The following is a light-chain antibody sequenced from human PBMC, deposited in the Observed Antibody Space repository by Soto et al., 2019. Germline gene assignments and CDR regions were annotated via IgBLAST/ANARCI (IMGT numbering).Light chain of an antibody. CDR1: QSVSSNF. V-gene: IGKV3-20*01. J-gene: IGKJ1*01. Sequence: ETVMTQSPDTLSVSPGERTTLSCRASQSVSSNFLDWYQQKPGQAPRLLVYGASSRATGIPDRFSGSGSGTDFTLTIGRLEPEDFAVYYCQQYETFPRTFGQGTKVDIK. CDR2: GAS. CDR3: QQYETFPRT.